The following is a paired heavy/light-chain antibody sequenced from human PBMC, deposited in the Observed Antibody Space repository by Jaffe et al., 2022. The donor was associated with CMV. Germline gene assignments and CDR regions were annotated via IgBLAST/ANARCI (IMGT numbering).Light chain of an antibody. CDR3: QQSYSPLLT. V-gene: IGKV1-39*01. CDR2: AAS. J-gene: IGKJ4*01. Sequence: DIQMTQSPSSLSASVGDRVTITCRASQNITNYLNWYQQKPGKAPKLLIYAASSLQNGVPSRFSGSGSGTHFTLTISSLQPEDFATYYCQQSYSPLLTFGGGIKVEIK. CDR1: QNITNY.
Heavy chain of an antibody. CDR1: GYTFTRYD. J-gene: IGHJ3*02. D-gene: IGHD1-7*01. CDR3: ARLNKYNRNCDI. Sequence: QVPLVQSGADVKKPGASVKVSCKASGYTFTRYDVTWVRQATGQGLEWMGWMNPNTGNTGYAQKFQGRVTMTRNTSISTAYMELSSLRSEDTAVYYCARLNKYNRNCDIWGQGTMVTVSS. CDR2: MNPNTGNT. V-gene: IGHV1-8*01.